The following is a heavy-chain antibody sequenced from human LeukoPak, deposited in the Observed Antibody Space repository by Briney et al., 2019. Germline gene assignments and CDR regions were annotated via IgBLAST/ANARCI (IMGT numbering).Heavy chain of an antibody. J-gene: IGHJ4*02. V-gene: IGHV4-59*01. CDR3: AGAGNYYDSSGYYYGRAYYFDY. CDR1: GASISSDY. Sequence: SETLSLTCTVSGASISSDYWSWIRQPPGKGLEWIGYIHYSGTTNYNPSLKSRVTISLDTSKTQFSLKLNSVTAADTAVYYCAGAGNYYDSSGYYYGRAYYFDYWGQGTLVTVSS. D-gene: IGHD3-22*01. CDR2: IHYSGTT.